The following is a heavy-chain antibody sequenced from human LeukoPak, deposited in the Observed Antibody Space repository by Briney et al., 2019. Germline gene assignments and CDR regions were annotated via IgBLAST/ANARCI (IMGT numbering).Heavy chain of an antibody. CDR3: AKGLGYCSGGSCPGAFDY. V-gene: IGHV3-9*01. J-gene: IGHJ4*02. CDR1: GFTFDDYA. D-gene: IGHD2-15*01. Sequence: GGSLRLSCAASGFTFDDYAMHWVRQAPGKGLEWVSGISWNSGSIGYADSVKGRFTISRDNAKNSLYLQMNSLRAEDTALYYCAKGLGYCSGGSCPGAFDYWGQGTLVTASS. CDR2: ISWNSGSI.